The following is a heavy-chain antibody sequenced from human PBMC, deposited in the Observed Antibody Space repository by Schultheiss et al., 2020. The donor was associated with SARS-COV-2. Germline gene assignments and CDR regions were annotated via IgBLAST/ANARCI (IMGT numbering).Heavy chain of an antibody. J-gene: IGHJ3*02. CDR2: IYHSGST. D-gene: IGHD3-22*01. Sequence: SETLSLTCAVYGGSFSGYYWSWIRQPPGKGLEWIGSIYHSGSTNYNPSLKRRVTMSVDTSKNQCSLKVSSVTAADTAVYYCARDRSGVVVVIKGGDDAFDIWGQGTMVTVSS. CDR3: ARDRSGVVVVIKGGDDAFDI. V-gene: IGHV4-34*01. CDR1: GGSFSGYY.